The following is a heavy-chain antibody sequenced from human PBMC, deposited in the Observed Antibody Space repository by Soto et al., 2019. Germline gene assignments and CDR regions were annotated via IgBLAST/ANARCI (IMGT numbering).Heavy chain of an antibody. V-gene: IGHV4-30-2*01. CDR3: ARGSTDYFDSTGYNGYFDY. J-gene: IGHJ4*02. CDR1: GGSISSDDYS. Sequence: SETLSLTCAVSGGSISSDDYSWTWIRQPPGKALEWLGYISDSGDTYYNPSLKSRATISADRPKNQFSLNLSSVTAADTAVYYCARGSTDYFDSTGYNGYFDYWGQGTPVTVS. CDR2: ISDSGDT. D-gene: IGHD3-22*01.